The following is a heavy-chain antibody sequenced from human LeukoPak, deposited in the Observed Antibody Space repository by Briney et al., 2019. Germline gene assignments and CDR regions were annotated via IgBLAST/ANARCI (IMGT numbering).Heavy chain of an antibody. Sequence: SETLSLTCTVSGGSISSSSYYWGWIRQPPGTGLEWIGSIYYSESTYYNPSLKSRVTISVDTSKNQFSLKLSSVTAADTAVYYCARHSYYYDSSGYHYYFDYWGQGTLVTVSS. CDR2: IYYSEST. V-gene: IGHV4-39*01. CDR1: GGSISSSSYY. D-gene: IGHD3-22*01. J-gene: IGHJ4*02. CDR3: ARHSYYYDSSGYHYYFDY.